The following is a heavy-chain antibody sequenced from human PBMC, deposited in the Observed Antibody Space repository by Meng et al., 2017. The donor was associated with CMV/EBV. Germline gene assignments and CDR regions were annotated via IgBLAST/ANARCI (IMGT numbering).Heavy chain of an antibody. V-gene: IGHV1-69*12. CDR1: GGTFSSYA. CDR2: IIPIFGTA. CDR3: AREGGIVVVPAAPGWFDP. J-gene: IGHJ5*02. Sequence: VPVVQVGGEVKKPGSSVKVSCKAFGGTFSSYAISWVRQAPGQGLEWMGGIIPIFGTANYAQKFQGRVTITADESTSTAYMELSSLRSEDTAVYYCAREGGIVVVPAAPGWFDPWGQGTLVTVSS. D-gene: IGHD2-2*01.